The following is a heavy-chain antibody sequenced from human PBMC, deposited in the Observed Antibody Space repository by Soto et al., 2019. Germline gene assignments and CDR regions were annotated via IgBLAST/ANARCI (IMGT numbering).Heavy chain of an antibody. Sequence: SETLSLTCTVSGDSMSKYYWSWIRQSAEKGLEWIGRISITGTTSYMPSLKSRITMSVDTSKNQFSLNLKFVTAADTAVYFCVGDQSGAADFWGQGTVVTVSS. V-gene: IGHV4-4*07. CDR3: VGDQSGAADF. D-gene: IGHD7-27*01. J-gene: IGHJ3*01. CDR1: GDSMSKYY. CDR2: ISITGTT.